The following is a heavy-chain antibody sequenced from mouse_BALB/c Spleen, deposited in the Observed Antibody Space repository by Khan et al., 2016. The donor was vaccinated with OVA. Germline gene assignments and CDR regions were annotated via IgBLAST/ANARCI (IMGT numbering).Heavy chain of an antibody. CDR1: GYTFSNYW. V-gene: IGHV1-7*01. J-gene: IGHJ2*01. CDR3: ARDRIDY. Sequence: QVRLQQSGAELAKPGASVKMSCKASGYTFSNYWIHWVKQRPGQGLEWIGYINPRSGYTYYNPTFNDKATLTTDKSSSTAYMQLSSLTSEDSADYYCARDRIDYWGQGTTLTVSS. CDR2: INPRSGYT.